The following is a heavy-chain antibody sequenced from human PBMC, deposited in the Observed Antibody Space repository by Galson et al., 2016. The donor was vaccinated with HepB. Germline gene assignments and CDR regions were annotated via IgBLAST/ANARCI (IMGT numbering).Heavy chain of an antibody. CDR1: GFTFTSYW. J-gene: IGHJ6*02. V-gene: IGHV3-74*01. Sequence: SLRLSCAASGFTFTSYWIHWVRQVPGEGLVWVSRLNSDGSNTNYADSVKGRFTISSDKPKNTVYLQMNSLRAEDTAVYYCARVGVIPYNYNGMDVRGRGTTVTVSS. CDR3: ARVGVIPYNYNGMDV. D-gene: IGHD3-10*01. CDR2: LNSDGSNT.